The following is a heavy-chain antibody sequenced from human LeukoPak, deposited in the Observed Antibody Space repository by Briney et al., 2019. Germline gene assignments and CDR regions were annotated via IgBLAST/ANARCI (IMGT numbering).Heavy chain of an antibody. D-gene: IGHD1-26*01. CDR3: ARDRVGATPDYYYYGMDV. CDR1: GGSISSYY. V-gene: IGHV4-59*01. Sequence: SETLSLTCTVSGGSISSYYWSWIRQPPGKGLEWIGYIYYTGSTNYNPSLKSRVTISVDTSKKQFSLKLSSVTAADTAVYYCARDRVGATPDYYYYGMDVWGQGTTVTVSS. CDR2: IYYTGST. J-gene: IGHJ6*02.